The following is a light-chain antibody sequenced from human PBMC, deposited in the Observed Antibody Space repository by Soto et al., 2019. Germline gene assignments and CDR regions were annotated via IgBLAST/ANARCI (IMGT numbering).Light chain of an antibody. CDR1: QSISSY. CDR3: QQRSNWFT. Sequence: EIVLTQSPATLSLSPGERATLSCRARQSISSYLAWYQQKPGQAPRLLIYDAFNRATGIPARFSGSGSGTDFTLTISSLEPEDFAVYYCQQRSNWFTFGPGTKVDIK. J-gene: IGKJ3*01. CDR2: DAF. V-gene: IGKV3-11*01.